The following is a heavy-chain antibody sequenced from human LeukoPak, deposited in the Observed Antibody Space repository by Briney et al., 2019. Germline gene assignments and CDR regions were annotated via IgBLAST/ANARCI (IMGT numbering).Heavy chain of an antibody. CDR1: GFTFEDYA. D-gene: IGHD2-2*01. J-gene: IGHJ4*02. CDR3: ASDAMGYFDY. Sequence: SGGGVLRPGGSLRLSCAASGFTFEDYAMNWVRQAPGKGLEWGSRINWNGDSTDYADSVKGRFTISSDNAKNSLYLQMNSLRAEDTAVYYCASDAMGYFDYWGKGTLVTVSS. CDR2: INWNGDST. V-gene: IGHV3-20*04.